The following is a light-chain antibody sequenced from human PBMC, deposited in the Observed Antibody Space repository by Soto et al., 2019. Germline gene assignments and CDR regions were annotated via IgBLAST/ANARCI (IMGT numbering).Light chain of an antibody. Sequence: DIQMTQSPSTLSASVGDGVTITCRASQNISVWLAWYQQRPGKAPKFLIYDASTLQSGVPSRFGGSRSGTDFTLTITSLQPEDFAAYYCLQDYTYPFTFGQGTKLDIK. CDR1: QNISVW. J-gene: IGKJ2*01. V-gene: IGKV1-5*01. CDR3: LQDYTYPFT. CDR2: DAS.